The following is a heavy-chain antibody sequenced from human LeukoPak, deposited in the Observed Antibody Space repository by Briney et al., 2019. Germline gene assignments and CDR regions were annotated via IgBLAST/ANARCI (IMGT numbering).Heavy chain of an antibody. D-gene: IGHD6-13*01. V-gene: IGHV4-39*01. CDR1: GGSISSSSYY. Sequence: SETLSLTCTVSGGSISSSSYYWGWIRQTPGKGLEWIGSIYYSGSTYYNPSLKSRVTISVDTSKNQFSLKLSSVTAADTAVYYCAITSIAAAGSADYWGQGTLVTVSS. CDR3: AITSIAAAGSADY. CDR2: IYYSGST. J-gene: IGHJ4*02.